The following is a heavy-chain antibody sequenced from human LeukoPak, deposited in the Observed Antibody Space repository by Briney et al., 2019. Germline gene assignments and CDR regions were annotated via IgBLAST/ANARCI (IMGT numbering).Heavy chain of an antibody. CDR1: GYTFTSYY. V-gene: IGHV1-46*01. CDR3: ARDMWIRHRWLQPETLYYFDY. J-gene: IGHJ4*02. Sequence: ASVKVSCKASGYTFTSYYMHWVRQAPGHGLEWMGIINPSGGSTSYAQKFQGRVTMTRDTSTSTVYMELSSLRSEDTAVYYCARDMWIRHRWLQPETLYYFDYWGQGTLVTVSS. CDR2: INPSGGST. D-gene: IGHD5-24*01.